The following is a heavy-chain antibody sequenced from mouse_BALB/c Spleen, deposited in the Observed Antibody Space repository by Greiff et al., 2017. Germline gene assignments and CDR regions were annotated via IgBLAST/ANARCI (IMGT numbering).Heavy chain of an antibody. J-gene: IGHJ4*01. V-gene: IGHV5-17*02. CDR3: ARPLYDGYYGAMDY. Sequence: DVKLVESGGGLVQPGGSRKLSCAASGFTFSSFGMHWVRQAPEKGLEWVAYISSGSSTIYYADTVKGRFTISRDNPKNTLFLQMTSLRSEDTAMYYCARPLYDGYYGAMDYWGQGTSVTVSS. CDR2: ISSGSSTI. D-gene: IGHD2-3*01. CDR1: GFTFSSFG.